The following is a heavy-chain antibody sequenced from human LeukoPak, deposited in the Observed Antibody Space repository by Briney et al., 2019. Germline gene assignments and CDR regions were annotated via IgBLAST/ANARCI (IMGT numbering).Heavy chain of an antibody. CDR2: ISGSGGST. D-gene: IGHD3-22*01. V-gene: IGHV3-23*01. CDR3: AKDGGNGYYYFDY. J-gene: IGHJ4*02. CDR1: GFTFSTYA. Sequence: GGSLRLSCAASGFTFSTYAMSWVRQAPVKGLEWVSAISGSGGSTYYADSVEGRFTISRDNSKNTLYVQMNSLRAEDTAVYYCAKDGGNGYYYFDYWGQGTLVTVSS.